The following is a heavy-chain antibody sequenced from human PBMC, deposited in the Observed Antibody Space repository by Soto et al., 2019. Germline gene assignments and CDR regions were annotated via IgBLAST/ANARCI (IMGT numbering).Heavy chain of an antibody. Sequence: QVQLVESGGGVVQPGRSLRLSCAASGFTFSSYGIHWVRQTPGKGLEWVAFISYDGGNTFYADSVKGRFTISRDNSKNTLFLQMNSLRAEDTAVYYCAKVMITFGGSRYGLDVWGRGTTVTVSS. CDR2: ISYDGGNT. CDR3: AKVMITFGGSRYGLDV. CDR1: GFTFSSYG. D-gene: IGHD3-16*01. J-gene: IGHJ6*02. V-gene: IGHV3-30*18.